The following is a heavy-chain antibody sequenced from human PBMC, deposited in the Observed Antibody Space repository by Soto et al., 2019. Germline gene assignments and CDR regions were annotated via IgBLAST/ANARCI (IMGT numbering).Heavy chain of an antibody. V-gene: IGHV1-18*01. Sequence: QIQLVQSGAEVKKPGASVKVSCKASGYTFTSYGISWLRKTPGQGLEWMGWISAYNDNTNYAQKLQGRVTMTTDTSTSTAYMELRRLRSDDTDGYFCARYRLGATADQWGQGTRVTAS. J-gene: IGHJ4*02. D-gene: IGHD1-26*01. CDR1: GYTFTSYG. CDR2: ISAYNDNT. CDR3: ARYRLGATADQ.